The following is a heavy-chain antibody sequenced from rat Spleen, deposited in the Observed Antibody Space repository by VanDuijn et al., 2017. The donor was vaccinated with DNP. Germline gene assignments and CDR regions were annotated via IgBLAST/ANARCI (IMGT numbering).Heavy chain of an antibody. Sequence: EVQLVESGGGLVQPGRSLKLSCAASRFTFSDYNMAWVRQAPKKGLEWVATISYDGGGTFYRDSVKGRFTISRDNTKTTLYLQLDSLRSDDTATYYCVRHGVFYGLTFAYWGQGTLVTVSS. J-gene: IGHJ3*01. CDR3: VRHGVFYGLTFAY. CDR1: RFTFSDYN. D-gene: IGHD1-6*01. V-gene: IGHV5-7*01. CDR2: ISYDGGGT.